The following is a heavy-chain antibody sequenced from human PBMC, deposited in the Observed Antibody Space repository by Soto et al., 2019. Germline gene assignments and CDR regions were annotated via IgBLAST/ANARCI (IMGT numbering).Heavy chain of an antibody. Sequence: PSETLSLTCPVSGGSISSYYWSWIRQPPGKGLEWIGYIYYSGSTNYNPSLKSRVTISVDTSKNQFSLKLSSVTAADTAVYYCAGADLGMDVWGQGTTVTVSS. J-gene: IGHJ6*02. CDR1: GGSISSYY. V-gene: IGHV4-59*01. CDR2: IYYSGST. CDR3: AGADLGMDV.